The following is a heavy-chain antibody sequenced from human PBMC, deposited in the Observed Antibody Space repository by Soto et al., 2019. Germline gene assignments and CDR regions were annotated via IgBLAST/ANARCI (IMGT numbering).Heavy chain of an antibody. J-gene: IGHJ4*02. Sequence: SETLSLTCSVSGGPISSSSSYWGWIRQPPGKGLEWIGYIYYSGSTYYRPSLKSRVTISVDTSKSQFSLWLNSVTAADTAVYYCARHLDYYDSSAYFDSWGPGTLVTVSS. D-gene: IGHD3-22*01. CDR3: ARHLDYYDSSAYFDS. CDR2: IYYSGST. CDR1: GGPISSSSSY. V-gene: IGHV4-39*01.